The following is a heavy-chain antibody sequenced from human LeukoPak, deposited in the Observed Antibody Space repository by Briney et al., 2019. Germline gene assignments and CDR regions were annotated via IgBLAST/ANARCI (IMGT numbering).Heavy chain of an antibody. CDR1: GGSISSSNYY. CDR3: ARQAYYFDY. J-gene: IGHJ4*02. V-gene: IGHV4-39*01. CDR2: IYYSGST. Sequence: PSETLSLACTVSGGSISSSNYYWGWIRQPPGMGLEWIGSIYYSGSTYYNPSLKSRVTISVDTSKNQFSLKLSSVTVADTAVYYCARQAYYFDYWGQGTLVTVSS.